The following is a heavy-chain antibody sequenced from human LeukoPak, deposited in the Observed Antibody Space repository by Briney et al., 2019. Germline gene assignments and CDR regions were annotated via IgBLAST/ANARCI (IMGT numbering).Heavy chain of an antibody. V-gene: IGHV4-31*03. D-gene: IGHD2-15*01. CDR1: GGSISSGGYY. CDR3: ARAFGQLLHIVFDY. J-gene: IGHJ4*02. CDR2: IYYSGST. Sequence: SETLPLTCTVSGGSISSGGYYWSWIRQHPGKGLEWIGYIYYSGSTYYNPSLKSRVTISVDTSKNQFSLKLSSVTAADTAVYYCARAFGQLLHIVFDYWGQGTLVTVSS.